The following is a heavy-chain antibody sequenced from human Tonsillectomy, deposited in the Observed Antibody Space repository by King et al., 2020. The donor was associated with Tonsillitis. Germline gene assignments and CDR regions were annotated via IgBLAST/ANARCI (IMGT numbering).Heavy chain of an antibody. Sequence: EVQLVESGGGVVQPGGSLRLSCAASGFIVDDYAMHWVRQAPGKGLEWVSLIRGGGDSAYFADSVKGLFTISRDSSKNSLYLQMNSLRTEDTALYYCAKDRWLGDLYGYFDYWGQGTLVTVSS. CDR2: IRGGGDSA. J-gene: IGHJ4*02. CDR1: GFIVDDYA. V-gene: IGHV3-43*02. D-gene: IGHD3-10*01. CDR3: AKDRWLGDLYGYFDY.